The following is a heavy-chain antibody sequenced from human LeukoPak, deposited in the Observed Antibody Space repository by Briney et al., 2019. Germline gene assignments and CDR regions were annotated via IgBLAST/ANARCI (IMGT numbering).Heavy chain of an antibody. Sequence: PGRSLRLSCTASGFTFNNYGMHWVRQAPGKGLEWVAVISYDGSNKYYADSVKGRFTISRDNSKNTLYLRMNSLRAEDTAVYYCAKDRDFGVVINNWFDPWGQGTLVTVSS. CDR2: ISYDGSNK. J-gene: IGHJ5*02. D-gene: IGHD3-3*01. CDR1: GFTFNNYG. V-gene: IGHV3-30*18. CDR3: AKDRDFGVVINNWFDP.